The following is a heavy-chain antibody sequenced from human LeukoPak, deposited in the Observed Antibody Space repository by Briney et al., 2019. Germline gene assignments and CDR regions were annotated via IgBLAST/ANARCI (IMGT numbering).Heavy chain of an antibody. J-gene: IGHJ3*02. Sequence: SETLSLTCTVSGGSISSYHWSWIRQPPGKGLEWIGYIYYSESTNYNPSLKSRVTISVDTSKNQFSLKLSSVTAADTAVYYCARGPLGELFNDAFDIWGQGTLVTVSS. CDR1: GGSISSYH. V-gene: IGHV4-59*01. CDR3: ARGPLGELFNDAFDI. CDR2: IYYSEST. D-gene: IGHD3-10*01.